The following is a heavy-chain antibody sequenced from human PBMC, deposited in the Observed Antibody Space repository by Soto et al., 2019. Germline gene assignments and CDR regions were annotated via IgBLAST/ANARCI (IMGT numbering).Heavy chain of an antibody. CDR2: IYYSGST. D-gene: IGHD2-2*01. V-gene: IGHV4-31*03. Sequence: TLSLTCTFSGGSISSGGYYWSWIRQHPGKGLEWIGYIYYSGSTYYNPSLKSRVTISVDTSKNQFSLKLSSVTAADTAVYYCARVGSSTSFNWFDPWGQGTQVTVSS. CDR3: ARVGSSTSFNWFDP. J-gene: IGHJ5*02. CDR1: GGSISSGGYY.